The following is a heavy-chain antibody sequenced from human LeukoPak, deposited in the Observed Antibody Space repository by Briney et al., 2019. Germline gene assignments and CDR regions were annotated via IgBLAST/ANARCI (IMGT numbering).Heavy chain of an antibody. D-gene: IGHD6-19*01. CDR2: LHSGGNA. V-gene: IGHV3-66*01. CDR3: ARGGYSSGWYYHFDT. CDR1: GFTVSSNY. Sequence: GGSLRLSCAASGFTVSSNYMNWVRQAPGKGLEWVSLLHSGGNAYYADSVKGRFTISRDNSENTLYLEMISLRAEDTAAYYCARGGYSSGWYYHFDTGAREPWSPSPQ. J-gene: IGHJ4*02.